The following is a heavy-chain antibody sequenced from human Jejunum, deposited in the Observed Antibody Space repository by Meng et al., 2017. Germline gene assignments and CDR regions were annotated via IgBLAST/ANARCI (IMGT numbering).Heavy chain of an antibody. CDR2: IYHSGST. CDR3: ARGGYYSFDY. CDR1: GGSISSVYW. D-gene: IGHD5-18*01. J-gene: IGHJ4*02. Sequence: HLRDSGRGLVKASETLSLTCAVPGGSISSVYWWTWVRQSPGKGLEWIGEIYHSGSTNYNPSLKSRVTISVDKSKNQFSLKLTSVTAADTAVYYCARGGYYSFDYWGQGTLVTVSS. V-gene: IGHV4-4*02.